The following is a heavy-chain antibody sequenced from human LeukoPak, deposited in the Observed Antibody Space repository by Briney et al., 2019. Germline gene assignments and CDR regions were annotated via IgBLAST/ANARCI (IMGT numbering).Heavy chain of an antibody. CDR1: GFTFSSYG. CDR3: ARDRGQWLIDY. CDR2: IGTSSTYI. D-gene: IGHD6-19*01. J-gene: IGHJ4*02. V-gene: IGHV3-21*01. Sequence: GGSLRLSCAASGFTFSSYGMHWVRQSPGKWLEWVSFIGTSSTYIYYADSVKGRFTISRDNAKNSLYLQMNSLRAEDTAVYYCARDRGQWLIDYWGQGTLVTVSS.